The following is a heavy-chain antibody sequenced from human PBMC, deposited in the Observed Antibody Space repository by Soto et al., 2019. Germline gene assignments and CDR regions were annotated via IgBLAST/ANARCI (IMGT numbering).Heavy chain of an antibody. D-gene: IGHD3-9*01. CDR3: ARAASYYDILTGPDGWSYYMDV. CDR1: GGSISSSSYY. V-gene: IGHV4-39*01. J-gene: IGHJ6*03. Sequence: SETLSLTCTVSGGSISSSSYYWGWIRQPPGKGLEWIGSIYYSGSTYYNPSLKSRVTISVDTSKNQFSLKLSSVTAADTAVYYCARAASYYDILTGPDGWSYYMDVWGKGTTVTVSS. CDR2: IYYSGST.